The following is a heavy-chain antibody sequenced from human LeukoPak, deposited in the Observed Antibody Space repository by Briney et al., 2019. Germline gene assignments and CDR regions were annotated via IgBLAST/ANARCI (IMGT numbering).Heavy chain of an antibody. Sequence: GGSLRLSCAASGFIFSTYEMNWVRQAPGKGLEWLSYISYNSRSIYYANSVKGRFTISRDNAKNSLYLQMNSLRVEDTGVYYCARDGRWINYYDGSSPVWGQGTLVTVSS. CDR2: ISYNSRSI. CDR3: ARDGRWINYYDGSSPV. D-gene: IGHD3-22*01. J-gene: IGHJ4*02. V-gene: IGHV3-48*03. CDR1: GFIFSTYE.